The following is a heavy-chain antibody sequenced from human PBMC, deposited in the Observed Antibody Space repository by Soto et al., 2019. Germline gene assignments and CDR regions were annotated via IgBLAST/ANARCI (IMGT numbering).Heavy chain of an antibody. CDR3: ERESEDLPSNFDY. Sequence: EVRLVESGGGLVKPGGSLRLSCAASGFTFTRYSMNWVRQAPGKGLEWVSSISSTTNYIYYGDSMKGRFTISRDNAKNSLYLEMNSLRAEDTAVYYCERESEDLPSNFDYWGQGTLVTVSS. V-gene: IGHV3-21*06. CDR2: ISSTTNYI. CDR1: GFTFTRYS. J-gene: IGHJ4*02.